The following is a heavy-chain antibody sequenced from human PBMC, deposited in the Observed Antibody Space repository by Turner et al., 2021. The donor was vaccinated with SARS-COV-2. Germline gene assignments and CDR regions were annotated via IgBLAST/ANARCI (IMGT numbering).Heavy chain of an antibody. CDR1: GFTFSSYD. CDR3: ARGRGYCSSTSCYTNDAFDI. D-gene: IGHD2-2*02. J-gene: IGHJ3*02. Sequence: VQLEESGGGLVQPGGYLRLPCAASGFTFSSYDMHWVRQATGKGLEWVSGIGTAGDPYYPGSVKGRFTISRENAKNSLYLQMNSLRAGETAVYYCARGRGYCSSTSCYTNDAFDIWGQGTMVTISS. CDR2: IGTAGDP. V-gene: IGHV3-13*05.